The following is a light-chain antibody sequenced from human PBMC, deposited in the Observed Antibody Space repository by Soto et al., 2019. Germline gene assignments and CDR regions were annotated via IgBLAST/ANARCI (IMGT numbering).Light chain of an antibody. CDR1: QSISSW. CDR2: KAS. J-gene: IGKJ2*01. V-gene: IGKV1-5*03. CDR3: QQYHDSSPT. Sequence: DIQMTQSPSTLSASIGDRVTVTCWASQSISSWLAWYQQKPGKAPKLLIYKASTLESGVPSRFSGSGSGTEFTLTISSLQPDDSATYFCQQYHDSSPTFGQGTKLEIK.